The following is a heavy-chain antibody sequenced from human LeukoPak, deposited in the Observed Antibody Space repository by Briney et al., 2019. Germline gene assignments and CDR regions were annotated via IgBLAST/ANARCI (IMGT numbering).Heavy chain of an antibody. CDR3: AKDLVAGSYLEYFQH. D-gene: IGHD3-10*01. Sequence: GGSLRLPCAASGFTFSSYAMSWVRQAPGKGLEWVSAISGSGGSTYYADSVKGRFTISRDNSKNTLYLQMNSLRAEDTAVYYCAKDLVAGSYLEYFQHWGQGTLVTVSS. V-gene: IGHV3-23*01. J-gene: IGHJ1*01. CDR2: ISGSGGST. CDR1: GFTFSSYA.